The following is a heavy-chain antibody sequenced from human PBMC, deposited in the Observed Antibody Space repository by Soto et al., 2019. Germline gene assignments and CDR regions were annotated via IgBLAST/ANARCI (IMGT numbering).Heavy chain of an antibody. CDR2: ISGSGGST. CDR1: GFTFSNYA. Sequence: EVQLLESWGGLVQPGGSLRLACAASGFTFSNYAMSWVRQAPGKGLEWVSAISGSGGSTYYADSVKGRFTISRDNPKNTLYLQMNSLRAEDTAVYYCAKEAGRDYGDPEGTFDYCRQGTLVTVSS. V-gene: IGHV3-23*01. J-gene: IGHJ4*02. D-gene: IGHD4-17*01. CDR3: AKEAGRDYGDPEGTFDY.